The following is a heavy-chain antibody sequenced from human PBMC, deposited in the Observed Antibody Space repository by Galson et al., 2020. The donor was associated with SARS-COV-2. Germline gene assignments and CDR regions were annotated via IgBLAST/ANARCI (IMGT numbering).Heavy chain of an antibody. D-gene: IGHD3-10*01. CDR2: IYTSGST. CDR1: GGPISSGSYY. J-gene: IGHJ4*02. Sequence: SETLSLTCTVSGGPISSGSYYWSWIRQPAGKGLEWIGRIYTSGSTNSNPSPKSRVTISVDTSKNQFSLKLSSVTAADPAVYYCAREDRYYGSGSYKPTLDYWGQGTLVTVSS. CDR3: AREDRYYGSGSYKPTLDY. V-gene: IGHV4-61*02.